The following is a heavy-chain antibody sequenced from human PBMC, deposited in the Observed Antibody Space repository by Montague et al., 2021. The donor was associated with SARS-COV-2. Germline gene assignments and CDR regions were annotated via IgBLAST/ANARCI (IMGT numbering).Heavy chain of an antibody. CDR3: ARGPRITMIVVVITDIWFDP. CDR1: GGSVSDYY. V-gene: IGHV4-34*01. Sequence: ETLSLTCAVYGGSVSDYYWSWIRQLPGKGLEWIGEINHSGSTNYNPSLKSRVTTSVDTSKNQFSLKLTSVTAADTAVYYCARGPRITMIVVVITDIWFDPWGQGTLVTVPS. J-gene: IGHJ5*02. CDR2: INHSGST. D-gene: IGHD3-22*01.